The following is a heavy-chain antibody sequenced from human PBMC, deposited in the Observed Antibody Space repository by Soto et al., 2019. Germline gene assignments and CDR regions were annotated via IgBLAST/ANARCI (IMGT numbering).Heavy chain of an antibody. Sequence: GGSLRLSCAASGFTFSSYAMHWVRQAPGKGLEWVAVISYDGSNKYYADSVKGRFTISRDNSKNTLYLQMNSLRAEDTAVYYCARGDLWFGSPVEYWGQGTLVTVSS. CDR2: ISYDGSNK. D-gene: IGHD3-10*01. CDR3: ARGDLWFGSPVEY. J-gene: IGHJ4*02. V-gene: IGHV3-30-3*01. CDR1: GFTFSSYA.